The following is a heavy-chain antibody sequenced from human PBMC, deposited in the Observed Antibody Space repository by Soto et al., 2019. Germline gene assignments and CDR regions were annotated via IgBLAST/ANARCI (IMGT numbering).Heavy chain of an antibody. CDR1: GYSFTSYW. J-gene: IGHJ6*02. CDR2: IYPGYSDT. CDR3: AGGGVRGVITRTRDYYGMDV. Sequence: GESLKISCKGSGYSFTSYWIGWVRQMPGKGLEWMGIIYPGYSDTRYSPSFQGQVTISADKSISTAYLQWSSLKASDTAMYYCAGGGVRGVITRTRDYYGMDVWGQGTTVTVS. V-gene: IGHV5-51*01. D-gene: IGHD3-10*01.